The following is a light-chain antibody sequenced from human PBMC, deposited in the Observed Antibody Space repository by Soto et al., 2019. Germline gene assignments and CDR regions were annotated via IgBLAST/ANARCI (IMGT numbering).Light chain of an antibody. CDR3: QQRNIWPFL. CDR1: HSISNY. Sequence: EVVLTQSPATLSLSPGERATLSCRASHSISNYLAWYQQKPGQPPRLLIYDASNRATDIPARFSGSGSGTDFSLTISGLEPEDSAVYYCQQRNIWPFLFGQGTKLESK. V-gene: IGKV3-11*01. J-gene: IGKJ2*01. CDR2: DAS.